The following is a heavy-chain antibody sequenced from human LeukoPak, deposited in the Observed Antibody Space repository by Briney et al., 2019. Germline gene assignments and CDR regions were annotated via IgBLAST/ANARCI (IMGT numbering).Heavy chain of an antibody. J-gene: IGHJ4*02. D-gene: IGHD6-19*01. CDR3: ARDRQWLVDY. CDR2: IYTSGST. V-gene: IGHV4-4*07. Sequence: PSETLSLTCTVSGGSISSYYWSWIRQPAGKGLEWIGRIYTSGSTNYNPSLKSRVTISVDKSKNQFSLKLSSVTAADTAVYCCARDRQWLVDYWGQGTLVTVSS. CDR1: GGSISSYY.